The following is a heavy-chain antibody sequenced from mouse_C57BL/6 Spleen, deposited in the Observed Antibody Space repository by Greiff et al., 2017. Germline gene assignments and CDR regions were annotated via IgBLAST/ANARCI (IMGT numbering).Heavy chain of an antibody. Sequence: QVQLKESGPELVRPGVSVKISCKGSGYTFTDYAMHWVKQSHAKSLEWIGVISTYYGDASYNQKFKDKVTMTVDKSSSTAYMELARLTSEDSAAVGPTLNYYARDYRGQGTSATVAS. CDR2: ISTYYGDA. V-gene: IGHV1-67*01. CDR1: GYTFTDYA. D-gene: IGHD4-1*01. J-gene: IGHJ4*01. CDR3: TLNYYARDY.